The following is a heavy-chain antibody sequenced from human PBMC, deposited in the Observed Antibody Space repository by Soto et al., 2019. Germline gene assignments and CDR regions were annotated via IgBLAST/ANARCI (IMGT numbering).Heavy chain of an antibody. Sequence: LRLSCAASGFTFSSYGMHWVRQAPGKGLEWVAVISYDGSNKYYADSVKGRFTISRDNSKNTLYLQMNSLRAEDTAVYYCAAGYCISTSCYNYYYYGMDVWGQGTTVTVSS. D-gene: IGHD2-2*01. CDR1: GFTFSSYG. CDR2: ISYDGSNK. V-gene: IGHV3-30*03. J-gene: IGHJ6*02. CDR3: AAGYCISTSCYNYYYYGMDV.